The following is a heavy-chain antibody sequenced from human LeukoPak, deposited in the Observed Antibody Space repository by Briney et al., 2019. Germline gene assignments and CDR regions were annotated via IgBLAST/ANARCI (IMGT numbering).Heavy chain of an antibody. D-gene: IGHD6-19*01. CDR2: VSGSGGST. V-gene: IGHV3-23*01. CDR3: AKFSSGWTYFDY. CDR1: GSTFSTYA. Sequence: GSLRLSCAASGSTFSTYAMNWVRQPPGKWLEWVSSVSGSGGSTNYADSVKGRFTISRDNSKNTLYLQMNSLRAEDTAVYYCAKFSSGWTYFDYWGQGTLVTVSS. J-gene: IGHJ4*02.